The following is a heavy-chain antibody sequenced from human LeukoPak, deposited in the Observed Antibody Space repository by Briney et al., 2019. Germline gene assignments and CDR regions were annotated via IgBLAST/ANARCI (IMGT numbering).Heavy chain of an antibody. V-gene: IGHV3-21*01. Sequence: GGSLRLSCAASGFTFSSYSMSWVRQAPGKGLEWVSSISSSSSYIYYADSVKGRFTISRDNAKNSLYLQMNSLRAEDTAVYYCAGDKSPYYYDSSGYPIDYWGQGTLVTVSS. CDR2: ISSSSSYI. D-gene: IGHD3-22*01. CDR3: AGDKSPYYYDSSGYPIDY. CDR1: GFTFSSYS. J-gene: IGHJ4*02.